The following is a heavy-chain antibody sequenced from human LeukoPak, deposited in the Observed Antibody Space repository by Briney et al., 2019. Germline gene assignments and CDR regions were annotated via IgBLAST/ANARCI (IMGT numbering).Heavy chain of an antibody. V-gene: IGHV3-74*01. CDR2: INGDGSRT. Sequence: GGSLRLSCGASGFTFSNHWMHWVRQVPGKGLVWVSRINGDGSRTSYADSVNGRFTISRDNAKNTVYLQMNSLRAEDTALYYCARDRGSTEFDYWGQGTLVTVSS. D-gene: IGHD2-2*01. J-gene: IGHJ4*02. CDR1: GFTFSNHW. CDR3: ARDRGSTEFDY.